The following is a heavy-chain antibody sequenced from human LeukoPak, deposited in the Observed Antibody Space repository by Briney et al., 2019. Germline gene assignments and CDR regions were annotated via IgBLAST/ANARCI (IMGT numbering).Heavy chain of an antibody. D-gene: IGHD6-13*01. V-gene: IGHV4-39*02. CDR1: GCSISSSSYY. Sequence: SETLSLTCPVSGCSISSSSYYWGWIRQPPGKGLEWIGSIYYSGSTYYNPSLKSRVTISVDTSKNQFSLKLSSVTAADTAVYYCARESRAAAGIKYFDYWGQGTLVTVSS. CDR3: ARESRAAAGIKYFDY. CDR2: IYYSGST. J-gene: IGHJ4*02.